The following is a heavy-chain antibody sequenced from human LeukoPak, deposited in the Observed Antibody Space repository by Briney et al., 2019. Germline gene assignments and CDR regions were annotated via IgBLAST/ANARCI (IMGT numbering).Heavy chain of an antibody. CDR2: IIPIFGTA. V-gene: IGHV1-69*05. CDR3: ARSATDYDFWSGSLY. Sequence: ASVKVSCKASGGTFSSYAISWVRQAPGQGLEWMGGIIPIFGTANYAQKFQGRVTITTDESTSTAYMELSSLRSEDTAVYYCARSATDYDFWSGSLYWGQGTLVTVSS. D-gene: IGHD3-3*01. J-gene: IGHJ4*02. CDR1: GGTFSSYA.